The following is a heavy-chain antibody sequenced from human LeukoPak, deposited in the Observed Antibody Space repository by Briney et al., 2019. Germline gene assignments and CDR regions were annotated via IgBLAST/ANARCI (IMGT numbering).Heavy chain of an antibody. CDR1: GGSFSGYY. D-gene: IGHD3-22*01. CDR2: INHSGST. J-gene: IGHJ6*03. V-gene: IGHV4-34*01. Sequence: SETLSLTCAVYGGSFSGYYWSWIRQPPGKGLEWIGEINHSGSTNYNPSLKSRVTISVDTSKNQFSLKLSSVTAADTAVYYCARGTMIVVPRGSCYYYYMDVWGKGTTVTVSS. CDR3: ARGTMIVVPRGSCYYYYMDV.